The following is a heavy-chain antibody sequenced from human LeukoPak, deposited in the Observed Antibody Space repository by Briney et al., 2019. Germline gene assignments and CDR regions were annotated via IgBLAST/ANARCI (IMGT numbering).Heavy chain of an antibody. CDR3: VRDANYHDGSNYYDVLDI. V-gene: IGHV3-7*01. D-gene: IGHD3-22*01. Sequence: PGGSLRLSCAASGFTFSNYWMVWVSQAPGEGLEWVANIRGDGSRQYYLDSVKGRFTISRDNAKNSLYLQMSSPRADDTAVYYCVRDANYHDGSNYYDVLDIWGQGTMVTVSS. CDR2: IRGDGSRQ. CDR1: GFTFSNYW. J-gene: IGHJ3*02.